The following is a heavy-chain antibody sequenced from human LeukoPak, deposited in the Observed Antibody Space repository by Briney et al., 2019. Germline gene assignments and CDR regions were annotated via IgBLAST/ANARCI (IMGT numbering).Heavy chain of an antibody. CDR1: GFTFSSYA. Sequence: PGGSLRLSCAASGFTFSSYAMSWVRQARGKGLEWVSVTSGSGGTTYYADSVKGRFTISRDNTKNTLYLQMNSLRDEDTAVYYCARRIGGANNFDNWGQGTLVTVSS. CDR3: ARRIGGANNFDN. CDR2: TSGSGGTT. D-gene: IGHD1-26*01. V-gene: IGHV3-23*01. J-gene: IGHJ4*02.